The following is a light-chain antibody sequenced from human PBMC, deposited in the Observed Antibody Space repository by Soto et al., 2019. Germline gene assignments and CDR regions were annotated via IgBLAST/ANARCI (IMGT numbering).Light chain of an antibody. V-gene: IGKV1-5*01. CDR3: QQYNSWWT. CDR1: QGISYW. J-gene: IGKJ1*01. Sequence: IKMSQSASTLSASVGDRVTITCRASQGISYWLAWYQQKPGKAPKLLIYDTSSLGSGVPSRFSGSGSGTEFTLTISSLQPDDFATYYCQQYNSWWTFGQGTNVDIK. CDR2: DTS.